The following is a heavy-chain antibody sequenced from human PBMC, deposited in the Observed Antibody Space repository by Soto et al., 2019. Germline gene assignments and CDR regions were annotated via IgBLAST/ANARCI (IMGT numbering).Heavy chain of an antibody. J-gene: IGHJ6*02. CDR3: AREGCSGGSCYWDYYGMDV. CDR2: FCSISNYI. Sequence: PGGSLRLSCAASGFTFSSYSMNWVRQAPGKGLEWVSFFCSISNYIYYADSVKGRFTISRDNAKNLLFLQMNSLRAEDTAVYYCAREGCSGGSCYWDYYGMDVWGQGTTVTVSS. D-gene: IGHD2-15*01. V-gene: IGHV3-21*01. CDR1: GFTFSSYS.